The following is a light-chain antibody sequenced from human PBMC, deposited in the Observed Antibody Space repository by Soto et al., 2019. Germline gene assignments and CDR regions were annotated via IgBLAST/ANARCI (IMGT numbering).Light chain of an antibody. CDR1: QSVSSY. Sequence: TQSPSSLSASVGDRATLSCRASQSVSSYLAWYQQKPGQAPRLLIYDASNRATGIPARFSGSGSGTDFTLTIDGLEPEDFVVYYCQQYGYSPITFGQGTRLEIK. V-gene: IGKV3-11*01. CDR2: DAS. J-gene: IGKJ5*01. CDR3: QQYGYSPIT.